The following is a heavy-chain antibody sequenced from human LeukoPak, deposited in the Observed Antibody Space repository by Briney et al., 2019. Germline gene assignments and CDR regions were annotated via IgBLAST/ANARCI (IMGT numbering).Heavy chain of an antibody. CDR1: GFTFSSYG. J-gene: IGHJ4*02. V-gene: IGHV3-30*02. CDR2: IRYDGSNK. Sequence: GGSLRLSCAASGFTFSSYGMHWVRQAPGKGLEWVAFIRYDGSNKYYADSVKGRFTISRDNSKNTLYLQMNSLRAEDTAVYYCARGTTGTSHFDYWGQGTLVTVSS. D-gene: IGHD1-1*01. CDR3: ARGTTGTSHFDY.